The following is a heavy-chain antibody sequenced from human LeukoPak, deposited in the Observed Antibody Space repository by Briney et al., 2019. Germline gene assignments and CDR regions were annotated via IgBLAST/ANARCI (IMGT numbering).Heavy chain of an antibody. CDR3: AKEGTPQVSTWYDL. CDR2: IKQDGSDK. Sequence: GGSLRLSCAASGFTFSNYWMSWVRQAPGKGLEWVANIKQDGSDKYYVDSLKGRFTISRDNAKNSLYLQMNSLRAEDTAVYYCAKEGTPQVSTWYDLWGQGTQVIVSS. D-gene: IGHD3-10*01. CDR1: GFTFSNYW. J-gene: IGHJ5*02. V-gene: IGHV3-7*01.